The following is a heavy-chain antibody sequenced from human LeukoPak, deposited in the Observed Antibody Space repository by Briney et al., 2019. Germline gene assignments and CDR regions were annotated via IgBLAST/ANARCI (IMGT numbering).Heavy chain of an antibody. D-gene: IGHD3-22*01. CDR1: GGSFSGYY. V-gene: IGHV4-34*01. Sequence: SETLSLTCAVYGGSFSGYYWSWIRQPPGKGLEWIGEINHSGSTNYNPSLKSRVTISVDTSKNQFSLKLSSVIAADTAVYYCARLRTYYYDSSGYRKRYYFDYWGQGTLVTVSS. CDR3: ARLRTYYYDSSGYRKRYYFDY. J-gene: IGHJ4*02. CDR2: INHSGST.